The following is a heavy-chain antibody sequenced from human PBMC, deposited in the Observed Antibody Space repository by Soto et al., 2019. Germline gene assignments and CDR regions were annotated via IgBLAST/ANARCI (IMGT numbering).Heavy chain of an antibody. V-gene: IGHV4-31*03. Sequence: QVQLQESGPGLVKPSQTLSLTCTVSGGSISSGGYYWSWIRQHPGKGLEWIGYIYYSGSTYYNPSLKRRVTISVDTSKNQFSLKLSSVTAADTAVYYCARDGMSDYQNWFDPWGQGTLVTVSS. J-gene: IGHJ5*02. CDR1: GGSISSGGYY. D-gene: IGHD4-17*01. CDR2: IYYSGST. CDR3: ARDGMSDYQNWFDP.